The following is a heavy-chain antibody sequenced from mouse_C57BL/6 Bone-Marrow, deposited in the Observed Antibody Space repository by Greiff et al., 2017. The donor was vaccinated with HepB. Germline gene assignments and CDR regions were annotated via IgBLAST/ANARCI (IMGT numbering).Heavy chain of an antibody. CDR1: GYTFTDYY. CDR3: AHDGYYDFYYAMDY. CDR2: INPYNGGT. V-gene: IGHV1-19*01. D-gene: IGHD2-3*01. J-gene: IGHJ4*01. Sequence: EVQLQQSGPVLVKPGASVKMSCKASGYTFTDYYMNWVKQSHGKSLEWIGVINPYNGGTSYNQKFKGKATLTVDKSSSTAYMELNSLTSEDSAVYYCAHDGYYDFYYAMDYWGQGTSVTVSS.